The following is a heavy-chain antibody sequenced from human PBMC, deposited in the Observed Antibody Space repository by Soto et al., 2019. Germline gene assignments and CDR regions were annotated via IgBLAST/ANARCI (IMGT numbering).Heavy chain of an antibody. D-gene: IGHD6-13*01. CDR3: AREGSSTWTCYFDF. Sequence: HTLSLTCAISGDSVSSNISAWNWVRQSPSRGLEWLGRTKYRSKWYTDYATSVKSRISINPDTSKNQVSLQLNSVTPEDTAVYYCAREGSSTWTCYFDFWGQGILVTVSS. CDR1: GDSVSSNISA. J-gene: IGHJ4*02. V-gene: IGHV6-1*01. CDR2: TKYRSKWYT.